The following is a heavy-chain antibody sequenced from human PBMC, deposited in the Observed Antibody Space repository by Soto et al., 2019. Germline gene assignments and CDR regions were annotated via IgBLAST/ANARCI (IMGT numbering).Heavy chain of an antibody. CDR3: TSLSYYYGSGIDY. J-gene: IGHJ4*02. CDR1: GFTFSNYW. D-gene: IGHD3-10*01. CDR2: IKTDGSIT. V-gene: IGHV3-74*01. Sequence: GGSLRLSCAASGFTFSNYWMYWVRQAPGKGLVWVSRIKTDGSITDYADSVKGRFTISRDNAKNTLYLQMNSLRAEDTAVYYCTSLSYYYGSGIDYWGQGTLVTVSS.